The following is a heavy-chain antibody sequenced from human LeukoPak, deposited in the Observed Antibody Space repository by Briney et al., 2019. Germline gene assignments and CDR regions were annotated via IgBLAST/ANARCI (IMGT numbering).Heavy chain of an antibody. J-gene: IGHJ2*01. V-gene: IGHV4-61*02. CDR3: ARGAYYYDSSGYPNRYFDL. D-gene: IGHD3-22*01. CDR2: IYTSGST. Sequence: SQTLSLTCTVSGGSISSGSCYWSWIRQPAGKGLEWIGRIYTSGSTNYNPSLKSRVNISVDTSKNQFSLKRSSVTAADTAMYYCARGAYYYDSSGYPNRYFDLCGRGTLVTVSS. CDR1: GGSISSGSCY.